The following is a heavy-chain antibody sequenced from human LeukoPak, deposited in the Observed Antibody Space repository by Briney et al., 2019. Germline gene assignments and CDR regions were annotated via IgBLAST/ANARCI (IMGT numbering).Heavy chain of an antibody. CDR1: GGSISSYY. D-gene: IGHD6-19*01. J-gene: IGHJ6*02. Sequence: SETLSLTCTASGGSISSYYWSWIRQPPGKGLEWIGYIYYSGSTNYNPSLKSRVTISVDTSKNQFSLKLSSVTAADTAVYYCARFTLAVAGIDYYYYGMDVWGQGTTVTVSS. CDR3: ARFTLAVAGIDYYYYGMDV. V-gene: IGHV4-59*08. CDR2: IYYSGST.